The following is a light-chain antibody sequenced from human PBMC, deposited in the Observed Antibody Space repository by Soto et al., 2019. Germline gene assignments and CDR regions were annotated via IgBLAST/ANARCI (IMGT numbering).Light chain of an antibody. CDR3: QSYDSSLRHV. Sequence: QSALTQPPSVSGAPGQRVTISCTGSSSNIGAGYDVHWYQQLPGTAPKLLIYGNSNRPSGVPDRFSGSKSGTSASLAITGLQAEDEADYYCQSYDSSLRHVFGNGTKVTVL. CDR1: SSNIGAGYD. J-gene: IGLJ1*01. V-gene: IGLV1-40*01. CDR2: GNS.